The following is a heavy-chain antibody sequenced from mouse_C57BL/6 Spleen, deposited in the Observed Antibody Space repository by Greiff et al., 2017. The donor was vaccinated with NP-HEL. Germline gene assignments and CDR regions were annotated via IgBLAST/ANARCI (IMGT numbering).Heavy chain of an antibody. J-gene: IGHJ4*01. V-gene: IGHV1-72*01. D-gene: IGHD2-2*01. CDR3: ARPIYYGYDERYYYAMDY. CDR1: GYTFTSYW. Sequence: QVQLQQPGAELVKPGASVKLSCKASGYTFTSYWMHWVKQRPGRGLEWIGRIDPNSGGTKYNEKFKSKATLTVDKPSSTAYMQLSSLTSEDSAVYYCARPIYYGYDERYYYAMDYWGQGTSVTVSS. CDR2: IDPNSGGT.